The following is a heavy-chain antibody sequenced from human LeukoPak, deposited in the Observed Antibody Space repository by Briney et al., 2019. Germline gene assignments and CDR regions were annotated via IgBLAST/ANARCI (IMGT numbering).Heavy chain of an antibody. CDR1: GGSISSYY. J-gene: IGHJ6*02. CDR3: ARARLRNYYCYGMDV. V-gene: IGHV4-59*01. Sequence: ETLSLTCTVSGGSISSYYWSWIRQPPGKGLEWIGYIYYSVSTNYNPSLKSRVTISVDTSKNQFSLKLSSVTAADTAVYYCARARLRNYYCYGMDVWGHGTTVPVSS. CDR2: IYYSVST.